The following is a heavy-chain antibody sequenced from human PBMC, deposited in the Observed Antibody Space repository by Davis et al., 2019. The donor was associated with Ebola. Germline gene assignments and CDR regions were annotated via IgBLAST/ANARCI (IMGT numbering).Heavy chain of an antibody. D-gene: IGHD6-6*01. CDR3: AKERWSSSSEYYFDF. CDR2: IYSGGST. Sequence: PGGSLRLSCAVSGFTVSSSYMTWVRQAPGKGLEWVSVIYSGGSTYYADSVKGRFTISRDNSKNTLYLQMNSLRAEDTALYYCAKERWSSSSEYYFDFWGQGTLVTVSS. J-gene: IGHJ4*02. CDR1: GFTVSSSY. V-gene: IGHV3-53*05.